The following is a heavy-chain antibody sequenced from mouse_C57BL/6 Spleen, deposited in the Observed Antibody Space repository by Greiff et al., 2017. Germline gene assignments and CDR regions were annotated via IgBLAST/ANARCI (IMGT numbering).Heavy chain of an antibody. Sequence: VQLQQSGPELVKPGASVKISCKASGYTFTDYYMNWVKQSHGKSLEWIGDINPNNGGTSYNQKFKGKATLTVDKSSSTASMELRSLTSEDSAVYYCAKGAAQGAMDYWGQGTSVTVSS. CDR1: GYTFTDYY. CDR2: INPNNGGT. J-gene: IGHJ4*01. CDR3: AKGAAQGAMDY. D-gene: IGHD1-3*01. V-gene: IGHV1-26*01.